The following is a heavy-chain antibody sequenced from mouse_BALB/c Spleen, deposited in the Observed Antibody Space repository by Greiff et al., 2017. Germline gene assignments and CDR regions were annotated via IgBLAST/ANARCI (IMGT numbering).Heavy chain of an antibody. J-gene: IGHJ4*01. CDR2: INPGSGGT. CDR3: ARSSDYYGSSGSGSMDY. Sequence: LVESGAELVRPGTSVKVSCKASGYAFTNYLIEWVKQRPGQGLEWIGVINPGSGGTNYNEKFKGKATLTADKSSSTAYMQLSSLTSDDSAVYFCARSSDYYGSSGSGSMDYWGQGTSVTVSS. CDR1: GYAFTNYL. D-gene: IGHD1-1*01. V-gene: IGHV1-54*01.